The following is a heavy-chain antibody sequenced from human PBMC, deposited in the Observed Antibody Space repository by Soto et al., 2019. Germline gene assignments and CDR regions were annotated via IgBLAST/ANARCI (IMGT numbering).Heavy chain of an antibody. D-gene: IGHD3-22*01. CDR3: ARAPMVLTRSYFDS. CDR2: INPSGGNT. Sequence: ASVNVSCKASGYTFTSYYMHWVRQATGQGLEWMGIINPSGGNTNYNPSLKSRVSISVDTSKNQFSLNLTSVTAADTAVYYCARAPMVLTRSYFDSWGQGTPVTVSS. CDR1: GYTFTSYY. V-gene: IGHV1-46*01. J-gene: IGHJ4*02.